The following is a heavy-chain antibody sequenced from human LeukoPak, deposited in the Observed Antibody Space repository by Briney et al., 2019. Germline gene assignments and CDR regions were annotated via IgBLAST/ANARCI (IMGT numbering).Heavy chain of an antibody. Sequence: ASVKVSCKVSGYTLTELSMHWVRQAPGKGREWMGGFDPEDGETIYAQKFQGRVTMTEDTSTDTAYMELSSLRSEDTRVYYCATDKGALRYFDWLLDYWGQGTLVTVSS. CDR2: FDPEDGET. CDR3: ATDKGALRYFDWLLDY. V-gene: IGHV1-24*01. J-gene: IGHJ4*02. CDR1: GYTLTELS. D-gene: IGHD3-9*01.